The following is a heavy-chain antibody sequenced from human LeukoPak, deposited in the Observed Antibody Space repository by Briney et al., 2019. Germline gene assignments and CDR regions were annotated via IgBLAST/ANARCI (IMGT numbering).Heavy chain of an antibody. CDR3: ARVGYCSSTSCSEFDY. J-gene: IGHJ4*02. CDR2: IKQDGSEK. D-gene: IGHD2-2*01. Sequence: GGSLRLSCAASGFTFSSFWMSWARKAPGKGLEWVANIKQDGSEKNNVDSVKGRFTICRDNDKNSLYLQMNSLRAEDTAVYYCARVGYCSSTSCSEFDYWGQGALVSVSS. V-gene: IGHV3-7*01. CDR1: GFTFSSFW.